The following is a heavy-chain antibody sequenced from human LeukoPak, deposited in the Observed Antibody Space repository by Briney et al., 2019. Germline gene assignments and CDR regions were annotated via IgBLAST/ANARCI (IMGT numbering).Heavy chain of an antibody. CDR1: GYTFTSYG. Sequence: GASVKVSCKASGYTFTSYGISWVRQAPGQGLEWMGWIGAYNGNTNYAQKLQGRVTMTTDTSTSTAYMELRSLRSEDTAVYYCARDNSVRDEAWWFYPWGQGTLVTVSS. J-gene: IGHJ5*02. CDR2: IGAYNGNT. V-gene: IGHV1-18*01. CDR3: ARDNSVRDEAWWFYP. D-gene: IGHD5-24*01.